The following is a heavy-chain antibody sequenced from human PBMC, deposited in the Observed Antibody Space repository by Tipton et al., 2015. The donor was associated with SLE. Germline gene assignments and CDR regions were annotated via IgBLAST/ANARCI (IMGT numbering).Heavy chain of an antibody. Sequence: LRLSCTVSGGSISSYYWSWIRQPPGEGLEWIGYIYYSGSTFYNPALESRVTISVDASKKQFTLKLTSVTAADTAVYYCARGNSEVIAIYYYYYMDVWGKGTTVTVSS. D-gene: IGHD2-21*01. CDR2: IYYSGST. V-gene: IGHV4-59*08. J-gene: IGHJ6*03. CDR1: GGSISSYY. CDR3: ARGNSEVIAIYYYYYMDV.